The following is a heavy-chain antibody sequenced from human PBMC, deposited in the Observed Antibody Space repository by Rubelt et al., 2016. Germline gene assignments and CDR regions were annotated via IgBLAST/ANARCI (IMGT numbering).Heavy chain of an antibody. CDR3: ASRRRVGRPFDP. Sequence: QVQLQESGPGLVKPSETLSLTCTVSGDSISNYYWSWIRQPPGKGLEWIGYFFHNEGTNYNPSLKSQVTISVDTSKNQFSLRLSSVTAADTAGYYCASRRRVGRPFDPWGQGTLVTVSS. CDR2: FFHNEGT. D-gene: IGHD1-26*01. CDR1: GDSISNYY. V-gene: IGHV4-59*01. J-gene: IGHJ5*02.